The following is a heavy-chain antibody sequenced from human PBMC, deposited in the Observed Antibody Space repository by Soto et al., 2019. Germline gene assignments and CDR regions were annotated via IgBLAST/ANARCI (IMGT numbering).Heavy chain of an antibody. V-gene: IGHV4-30-4*01. Sequence: QVQLQESGPGLVKPSQTLSLTCTVSGGSISSGDYYWSWIRQPPGKGLEWIGYIYYSGSTYYNPSRKGRVTISVDTPKNQFSLKLSSVTAADTAVYYCARSILGEGNDYWGQGTLVTVSS. CDR2: IYYSGST. J-gene: IGHJ4*02. CDR1: GGSISSGDYY. CDR3: ARSILGEGNDY. D-gene: IGHD3-16*01.